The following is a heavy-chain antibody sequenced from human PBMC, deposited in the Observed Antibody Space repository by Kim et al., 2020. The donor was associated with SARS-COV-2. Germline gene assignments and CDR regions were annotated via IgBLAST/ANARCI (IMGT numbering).Heavy chain of an antibody. Sequence: GGSLRLSCAASGFTFSSYAMSWVRQAPGKGLEWVSAISGSGGSTYYADSVKGRFTISRDNSKNTLYLQMNSLRAEDTAVYYCAKLNGPDLIVVVPAATNFYYYYYGMDVWGQGTTVTVSS. D-gene: IGHD2-2*01. CDR2: ISGSGGST. V-gene: IGHV3-23*01. CDR3: AKLNGPDLIVVVPAATNFYYYYYGMDV. CDR1: GFTFSSYA. J-gene: IGHJ6*02.